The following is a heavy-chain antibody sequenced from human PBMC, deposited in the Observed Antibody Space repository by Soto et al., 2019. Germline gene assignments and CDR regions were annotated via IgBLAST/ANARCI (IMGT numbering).Heavy chain of an antibody. Sequence: QVQLVQSGAEVKKPGSSVKVSCKASGGTFSSYAISWVRQAPGQGLEWMGGIIPIFGTANYAQKFQGRVTITADESTSTAYMELSSLRSEDTAVYYCAGESMVRGVIAHYFDNWGQGTLVTVSS. D-gene: IGHD3-10*01. CDR2: IIPIFGTA. V-gene: IGHV1-69*01. CDR1: GGTFSSYA. J-gene: IGHJ4*02. CDR3: AGESMVRGVIAHYFDN.